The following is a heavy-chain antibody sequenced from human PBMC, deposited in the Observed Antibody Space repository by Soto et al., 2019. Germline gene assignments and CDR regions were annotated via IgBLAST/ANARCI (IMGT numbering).Heavy chain of an antibody. CDR2: ISYDGSNK. D-gene: IGHD2-2*01. V-gene: IGHV3-30*18. Sequence: QTGGSLRLSCAASGFTFSSYGMHWVRQAPGKGLEWVAVISYDGSNKYYADSVKGRFTISRDNSKNTLYLQMNSLRAEDTAVYYCAKDQAYCSSTSCANWFDPWGQGTLVTVSS. J-gene: IGHJ5*02. CDR3: AKDQAYCSSTSCANWFDP. CDR1: GFTFSSYG.